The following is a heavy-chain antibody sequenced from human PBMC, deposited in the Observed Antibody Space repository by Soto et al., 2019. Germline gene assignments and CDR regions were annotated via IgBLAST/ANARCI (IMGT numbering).Heavy chain of an antibody. CDR2: ISTYSGDT. V-gene: IGHV1-18*01. J-gene: IGHJ5*02. Sequence: ASVKVSCKASGYTFFTYDISWVRQAPGQGLEWMGWISTYSGDTKYAQKFQGRVTMTTDTSTTTAYLELRSLRSDDTAVYYCARRHGPTTSENWFDPWGQGTLVTVSS. CDR3: ARRHGPTTSENWFDP. CDR1: GYTFFTYD. D-gene: IGHD5-12*01.